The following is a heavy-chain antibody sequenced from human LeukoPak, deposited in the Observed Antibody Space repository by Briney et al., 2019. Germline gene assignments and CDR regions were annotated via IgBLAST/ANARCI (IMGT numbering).Heavy chain of an antibody. CDR3: TREIGGTTVHY. J-gene: IGHJ4*01. Sequence: KPSETLSLTCTVSGGSISSYYWSWIRQPPGKGLEWIGYIYNIGSTNYNPSLKSRVTISVDTSKNQFSLKLSSVTAADTAVYYCTREIGGTTVHYWGHGMLVTVSS. CDR1: GGSISSYY. V-gene: IGHV4-59*12. CDR2: IYNIGST. D-gene: IGHD1-7*01.